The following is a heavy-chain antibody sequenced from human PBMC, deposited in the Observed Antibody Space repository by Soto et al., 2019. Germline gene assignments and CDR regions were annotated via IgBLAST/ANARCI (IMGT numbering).Heavy chain of an antibody. V-gene: IGHV3-74*01. CDR2: VNGDGSST. J-gene: IGHJ4*02. CDR1: GFTFTHYR. D-gene: IGHD1-1*01. CDR3: ARAGDWNCVYDF. Sequence: EVQLVESGGGLVQPGGSLRLSCAASGFTFTHYRIHWVRQAPGKGLVWVSRVNGDGSSTNYADSVKGRFTISRDNARNTVYLQMNSLRAEDTAVYYCARAGDWNCVYDFWGQGTLVTVSS.